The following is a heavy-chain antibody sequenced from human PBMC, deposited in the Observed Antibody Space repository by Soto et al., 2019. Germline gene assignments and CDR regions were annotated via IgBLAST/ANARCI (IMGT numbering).Heavy chain of an antibody. Sequence: PWGSLRLSCAASGFTFSSHWMSRVRQAPGKGLEWVANIKQDGSEKYYVDSVKGRFTISRDNAKNSLYLQMNSLRAEDTAVYYCARGLRFLEWLLYSKYYYYGMDVWGQGTTVTVSS. J-gene: IGHJ6*02. V-gene: IGHV3-7*04. CDR2: IKQDGSEK. CDR1: GFTFSSHW. CDR3: ARGLRFLEWLLYSKYYYYGMDV. D-gene: IGHD3-3*01.